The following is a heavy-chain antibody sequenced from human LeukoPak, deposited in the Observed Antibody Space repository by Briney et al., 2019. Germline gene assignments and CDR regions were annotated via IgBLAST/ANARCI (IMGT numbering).Heavy chain of an antibody. CDR3: VKGYSSGWYGEVWFDP. J-gene: IGHJ5*02. CDR1: GFTFSNHA. Sequence: GGSLRLSCSASGFTFSNHAMHWVRQAPGKGLEYVSGISSNGGSTYYADSVKGRFSISRDNSKNTLYLQMSSLRAGDTSVYYCVKGYSSGWYGEVWFDPWGQGTLVTVSS. D-gene: IGHD6-19*01. CDR2: ISSNGGST. V-gene: IGHV3-64D*06.